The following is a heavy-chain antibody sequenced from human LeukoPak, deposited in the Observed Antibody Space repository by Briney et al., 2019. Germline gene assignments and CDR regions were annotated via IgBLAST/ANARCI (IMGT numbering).Heavy chain of an antibody. Sequence: SGGSLRLSCAASAFTLSSYEMNWVRQAPGKWLEWVSYINTNGRTIHYADSVKGRFTISRDNAKNSLYLQMNSLRSEDTAIYSCARLRNYYGSGSWGFMDVWGKGTTVTISS. CDR3: ARLRNYYGSGSWGFMDV. CDR2: INTNGRTI. V-gene: IGHV3-48*03. D-gene: IGHD3-10*01. J-gene: IGHJ6*03. CDR1: AFTLSSYE.